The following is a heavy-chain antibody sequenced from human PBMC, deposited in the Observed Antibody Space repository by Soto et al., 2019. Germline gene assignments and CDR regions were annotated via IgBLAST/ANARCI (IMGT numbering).Heavy chain of an antibody. D-gene: IGHD3-10*01. CDR3: ARDRAAYYYGSAPFDP. J-gene: IGHJ5*02. CDR2: ISYDGSNK. Sequence: QVQLVESGGGVVQPGRSLSLSCAASGFTFSSYAMHWVRQAPGKGLEWVAVISYDGSNKYYADSVKGRFTISRDNSKNQLYLQMNSLRAEDTAVYYCARDRAAYYYGSAPFDPWGQGTLVTVSS. CDR1: GFTFSSYA. V-gene: IGHV3-30-3*01.